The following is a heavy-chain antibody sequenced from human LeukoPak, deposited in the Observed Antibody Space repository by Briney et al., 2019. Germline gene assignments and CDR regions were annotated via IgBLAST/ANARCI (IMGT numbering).Heavy chain of an antibody. V-gene: IGHV4-59*12. D-gene: IGHD2-2*02. Sequence: SETLSLTCTVSGGSISSYYWSWIRQPPGKGLEWIGYIYYSGSTNYNPSLTSRVTISVDTSKNQFSLKLSSVTAADTAVYYCARLSHCSSTSCYTGHFDYWGQGTLVTVSS. CDR1: GGSISSYY. CDR2: IYYSGST. CDR3: ARLSHCSSTSCYTGHFDY. J-gene: IGHJ4*02.